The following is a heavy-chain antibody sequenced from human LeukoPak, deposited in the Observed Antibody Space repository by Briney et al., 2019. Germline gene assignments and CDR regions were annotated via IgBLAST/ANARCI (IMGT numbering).Heavy chain of an antibody. J-gene: IGHJ4*02. V-gene: IGHV3-33*01. Sequence: GSLKLFCSGAGFPFTSFGLHWVRPAPGQGLEWVALIWSDGSRKYYADSTKGRFTISRDNAKSTMDLQMDSLGAEDTAVYYCARDRTAMHYSDYWGQGTLVTVSS. CDR3: ARDRTAMHYSDY. D-gene: IGHD2-2*01. CDR2: IWSDGSRK. CDR1: GFPFTSFG.